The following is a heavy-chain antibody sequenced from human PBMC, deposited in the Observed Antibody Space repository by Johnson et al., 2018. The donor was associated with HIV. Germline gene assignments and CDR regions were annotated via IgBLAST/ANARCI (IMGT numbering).Heavy chain of an antibody. D-gene: IGHD3-16*01. CDR2: ISYDGSNK. V-gene: IGHV3-30*18. CDR3: AKPRYYDNAFEM. J-gene: IGHJ3*02. CDR1: GFTVSSNY. Sequence: QVQLVESGGGLVQPGGSLRLSCAASGFTVSSNYMSWVRQAPGKWLEWVAVISYDGSNKYYADSVKGRFTISRDNSKNTLYLQMNSLRPEDTPVYYCAKPRYYDNAFEMWGQGTMVTVSS.